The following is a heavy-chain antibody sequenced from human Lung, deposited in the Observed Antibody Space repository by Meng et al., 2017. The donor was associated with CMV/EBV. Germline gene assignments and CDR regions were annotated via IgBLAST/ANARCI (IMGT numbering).Heavy chain of an antibody. CDR3: ARGANGFNLGFFDS. CDR1: GGSVSGGTYS. D-gene: IGHD5-24*01. Sequence: QVQLQESGPGLVKPSQTLSLTCTVSGGSVSGGTYSWSWIRQPAGKGLEWIGRIYTTGTTNYHPSLKSRVIISADTSKNQFSLRLTSVTAADTAVYYCARGANGFNLGFFDSWGQGNLVTVSS. CDR2: IYTTGTT. J-gene: IGHJ4*02. V-gene: IGHV4-61*02.